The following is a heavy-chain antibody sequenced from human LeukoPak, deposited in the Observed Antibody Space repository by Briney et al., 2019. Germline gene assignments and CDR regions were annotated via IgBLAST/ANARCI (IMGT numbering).Heavy chain of an antibody. CDR1: GFTFSSYG. J-gene: IGHJ4*02. Sequence: GGSLRLSCAASGFTFSSYGMHWVRQAPGKGLEWVAVISYDGSNKYYADSVKGRFTISRDNSKNTLYLQMNSLRAEDTAVYYCAKTLLLWFGELRGFDYWGQGTLVTVSS. CDR3: AKTLLLWFGELRGFDY. V-gene: IGHV3-30*18. D-gene: IGHD3-10*01. CDR2: ISYDGSNK.